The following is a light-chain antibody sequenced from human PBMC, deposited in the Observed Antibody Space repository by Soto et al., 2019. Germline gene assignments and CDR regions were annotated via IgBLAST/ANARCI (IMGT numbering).Light chain of an antibody. Sequence: EVVLTQSPVTLSLSPGERASLSCRASQFLSSYLAWYQQIPGQPPRLLIYGTSSRATGIPDRFSGSGSGTDFTLTINRLEPEDFVIYYCQQYGSSPWTFGQGTKVDIK. CDR2: GTS. J-gene: IGKJ1*01. CDR1: QFLSSY. V-gene: IGKV3-20*01. CDR3: QQYGSSPWT.